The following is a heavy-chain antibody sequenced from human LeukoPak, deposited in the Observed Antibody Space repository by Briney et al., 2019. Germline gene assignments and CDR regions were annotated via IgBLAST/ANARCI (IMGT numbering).Heavy chain of an antibody. CDR1: GFTFSSYS. J-gene: IGHJ4*02. CDR2: ISSSSSYI. D-gene: IGHD6-19*01. V-gene: IGHV3-21*01. CDR3: ASASGWYFDY. Sequence: GGSLRLSCAASGFTFSSYSMNWVRQAPGKGLEWVSSISSSSSYIYYADSVKGRFTISRDNAKSSLYLQMNSLRAEDTAVYYCASASGWYFDYWGQGTLVTVSS.